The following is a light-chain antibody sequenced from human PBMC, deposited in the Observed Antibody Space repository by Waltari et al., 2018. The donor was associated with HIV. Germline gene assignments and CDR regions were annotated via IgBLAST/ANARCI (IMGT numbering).Light chain of an antibody. J-gene: IGKJ2*01. Sequence: EIVMPQSPAPLWLSPGETATLSCRTRQSIATNLAWYQQKRGQAPKLLIYDASTGAAGVPPRFSGSGSGTEFNLTIDSLQSDDFAIYYCQQYNNWPYTFARGSKVEVK. CDR3: QQYNNWPYT. CDR1: QSIATN. CDR2: DAS. V-gene: IGKV3-15*01.